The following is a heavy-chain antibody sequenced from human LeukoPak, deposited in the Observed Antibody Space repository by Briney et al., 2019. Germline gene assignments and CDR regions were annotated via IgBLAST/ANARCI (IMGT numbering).Heavy chain of an antibody. Sequence: NPGGSLRLSCAASGFTFSDYYMSWIRQAPGKGLEWVSYISSSGSTVYYADSVKGRFTISRDNAKNSLYLQMNSLRAEDTAVYYCARDAFYVPPRSKDMDVWGQGTTVTVSS. CDR1: GFTFSDYY. J-gene: IGHJ6*02. V-gene: IGHV3-11*01. CDR2: ISSSGSTV. CDR3: ARDAFYVPPRSKDMDV. D-gene: IGHD5/OR15-5a*01.